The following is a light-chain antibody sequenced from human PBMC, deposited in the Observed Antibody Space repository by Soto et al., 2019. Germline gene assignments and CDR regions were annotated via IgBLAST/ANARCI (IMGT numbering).Light chain of an antibody. CDR2: FES. CDR3: QQTDSVPYT. J-gene: IGKJ2*01. Sequence: DIQMTQSPSSLSASVGDRVTMPCRASQSIRSYLNWYQLKPGRAPKLLIYFESSLQAGVPSRFSGTGSETDFSLTITELQPEDFTSYLCQQTDSVPYTFGQGT. CDR1: QSIRSY. V-gene: IGKV1-39*01.